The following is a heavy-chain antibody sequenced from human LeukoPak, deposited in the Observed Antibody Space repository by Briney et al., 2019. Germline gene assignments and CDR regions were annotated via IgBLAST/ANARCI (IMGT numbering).Heavy chain of an antibody. CDR2: IYYSGTT. CDR1: GGSISSYY. CDR3: ARGVYIAAAQYGY. J-gene: IGHJ4*02. D-gene: IGHD6-13*01. Sequence: SSETLSLTCTVSGGSISSYYWSWIRQPPGKGLEWIGYIYYSGTTNYNPSLKSRVTISVDTSKNQFSLKLSSVTAADTAVYYCARGVYIAAAQYGYWGQGTLVSVSS. V-gene: IGHV4-59*01.